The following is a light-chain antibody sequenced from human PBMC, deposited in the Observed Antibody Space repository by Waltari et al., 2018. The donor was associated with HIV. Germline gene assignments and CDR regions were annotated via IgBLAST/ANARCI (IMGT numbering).Light chain of an antibody. CDR1: SSNIGSNY. V-gene: IGLV1-47*01. CDR3: ATWDDSLSVVV. Sequence: QSVLTQPPSASGTPGQRVTISSSGSSSNIGSNYVYCYQQLPGTAPKLLIYRNNQRPSGVPDRCSGSKSGTSASLAISGLRSEDEADYYCATWDDSLSVVVFGGGTKLTVL. CDR2: RNN. J-gene: IGLJ2*01.